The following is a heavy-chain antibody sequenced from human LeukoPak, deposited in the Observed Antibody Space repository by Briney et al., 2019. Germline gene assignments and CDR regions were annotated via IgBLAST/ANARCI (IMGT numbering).Heavy chain of an antibody. V-gene: IGHV3-21*01. D-gene: IGHD2-2*01. Sequence: GGSLRLFCAAFDSTFSSFRMRCVTQAPGKGLFWVAAISSRSAHIYYADSVKGRFTISRDNAKKSLYLEMNNLRADDTAVYYCARDRRTSLYYLGMDVWGPGTTVIVSS. CDR2: ISSRSAHI. CDR1: DSTFSSFR. J-gene: IGHJ6*02. CDR3: ARDRRTSLYYLGMDV.